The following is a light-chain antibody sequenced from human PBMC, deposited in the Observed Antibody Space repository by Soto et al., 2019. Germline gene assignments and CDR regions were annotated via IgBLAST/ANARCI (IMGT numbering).Light chain of an antibody. Sequence: QSALTQPRSVAGSPGQSFTISGTGTSSDVGAYNYVSWYQQHPGKAPKLIIYDVTKRPSGVPDRFAGSKSGNTASLTISGLQAEDEADYYCCSYAGNSYAGIYNVLFGGGTKLTVL. CDR2: DVT. CDR3: CSYAGNSYAGIYNVL. J-gene: IGLJ3*02. CDR1: SSDVGAYNY. V-gene: IGLV2-11*02.